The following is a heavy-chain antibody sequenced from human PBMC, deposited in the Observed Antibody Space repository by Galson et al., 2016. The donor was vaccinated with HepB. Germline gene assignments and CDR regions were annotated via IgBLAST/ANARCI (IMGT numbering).Heavy chain of an antibody. D-gene: IGHD5-12*01. CDR2: IYSSGST. CDR1: GGSISHFY. J-gene: IGHJ4*02. V-gene: IGHV4-59*01. CDR3: ARGRASLVAY. Sequence: SETLSLTCTVSGGSISHFYWSWIRQPPGKGLEWIGSIYSSGSTNYNPSLKSRGTIAVDTTKNQFSLKLNSVSAADTAVYLCARGRASLVAYWGQGTLVTVAS.